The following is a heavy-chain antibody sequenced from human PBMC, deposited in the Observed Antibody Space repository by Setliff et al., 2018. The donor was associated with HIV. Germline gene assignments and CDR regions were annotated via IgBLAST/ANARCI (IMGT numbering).Heavy chain of an antibody. V-gene: IGHV3-7*03. CDR2: INEDGSEK. CDR1: GFMFNRNY. D-gene: IGHD3-10*01. CDR3: GTYYYGSGKIDY. J-gene: IGHJ4*02. Sequence: LRLSCTASGFMFNRNYMSWVRQAPGKGLEWVANINEDGSEKYYMDSVKGRFIISRDNAKNSSYLQMNSLRAEDTAVYYCGTYYYGSGKIDYWGQGTLVTVSS.